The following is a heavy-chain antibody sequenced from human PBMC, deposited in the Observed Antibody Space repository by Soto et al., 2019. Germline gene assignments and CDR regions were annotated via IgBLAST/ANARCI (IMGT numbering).Heavy chain of an antibody. CDR3: ASEKVGGFTLFGAVTANWFDL. J-gene: IGHJ5*02. D-gene: IGHD3-3*01. Sequence: EVQLVESGGGLVQPGGSLRLSCAASGFTFSTYNMNWVRQAPGKGLEWVSYISSRSNTIYYADSVKGRFTISRDNAKNSLYLQMNSLRAEDTAVYYCASEKVGGFTLFGAVTANWFDLWGQGTLVTVSS. V-gene: IGHV3-48*01. CDR1: GFTFSTYN. CDR2: ISSRSNTI.